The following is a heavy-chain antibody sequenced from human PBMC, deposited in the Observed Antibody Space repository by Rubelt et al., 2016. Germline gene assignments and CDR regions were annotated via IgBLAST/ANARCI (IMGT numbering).Heavy chain of an antibody. CDR1: GGSISSNNYY. J-gene: IGHJ2*01. Sequence: QLQLQESGPGLVKPSETLSLTCTVSGGSISSNNYYWGWIRQPPGKGLEWIGTIYYSGSTYFNPSLESRVAMSVDTYKNQFSLKLTSVTAADTAVYYCARGDSSGSYHFDLWGRGTLVTVSS. D-gene: IGHD1-26*01. CDR2: IYYSGST. V-gene: IGHV4-39*01. CDR3: ARGDSSGSYHFDL.